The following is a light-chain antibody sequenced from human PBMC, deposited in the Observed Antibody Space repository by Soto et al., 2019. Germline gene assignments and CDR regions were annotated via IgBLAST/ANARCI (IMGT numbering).Light chain of an antibody. CDR3: ETWDSNIVV. Sequence: QSVLTQSSSASASLGSSVKLTCTLSSGHSSYIIAWHEQQPGKAPRYLMKLEGSGSYNKGSGVPDRFSGSSSGADRYLTISNLKFEDEADYYCETWDSNIVVFGGGIKLTVL. J-gene: IGLJ2*01. V-gene: IGLV4-60*02. CDR1: SGHSSYI. CDR2: LEGSGSY.